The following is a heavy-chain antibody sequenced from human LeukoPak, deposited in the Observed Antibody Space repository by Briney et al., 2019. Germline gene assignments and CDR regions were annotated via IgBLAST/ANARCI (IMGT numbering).Heavy chain of an antibody. D-gene: IGHD2-2*01. CDR1: GGSVSSGRDY. CDR3: ARDGKGYCSSSSCYYGMDV. V-gene: IGHV4-61*01. Sequence: SETLSLTCTVSGGSVSSGRDYWTWIRQPPGKGLEWIGYVHYSGSTNYNPSLNSRVTISVDTSKNQFSLKLSSVTAADTAMYYCARDGKGYCSSSSCYYGMDVWGQGTTVTVSS. J-gene: IGHJ6*02. CDR2: VHYSGST.